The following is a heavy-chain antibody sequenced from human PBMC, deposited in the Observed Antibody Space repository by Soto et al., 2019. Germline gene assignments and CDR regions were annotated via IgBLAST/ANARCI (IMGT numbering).Heavy chain of an antibody. Sequence: EVQLVESGGGLVQPGGSLRLSCAASGFTVSSNYMSWVRQAPGKGLEWVSVIYSGGSTYYADSVKGRFTISRHNSKNTLNLQMSSLRAEDTDGYYGTRGKTYYYGARSTGLFDDWGQGTMVTGSS. D-gene: IGHD3-10*01. J-gene: IGHJ4*02. CDR3: TRGKTYYYGARSTGLFDD. CDR2: IYSGGST. CDR1: GFTVSSNY. V-gene: IGHV3-53*04.